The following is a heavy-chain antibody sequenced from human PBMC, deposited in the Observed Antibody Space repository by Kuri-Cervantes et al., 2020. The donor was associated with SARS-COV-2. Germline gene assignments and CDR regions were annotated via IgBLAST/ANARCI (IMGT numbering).Heavy chain of an antibody. CDR3: ARDLGIRYCSSTSCYTGGPHYYYYGMDV. Sequence: SETLSLTCTVSGGSVSSGSYYWSWIRQPPGKGLEWIGYIYYSGSTNYNPSLKSRVTISVDTPKNQFSLKLSSVTAADTAVYYCARDLGIRYCSSTSCYTGGPHYYYYGMDVWGQGTTVTVSS. CDR2: IYYSGST. V-gene: IGHV4-61*01. J-gene: IGHJ6*02. CDR1: GGSVSSGSYY. D-gene: IGHD2-2*02.